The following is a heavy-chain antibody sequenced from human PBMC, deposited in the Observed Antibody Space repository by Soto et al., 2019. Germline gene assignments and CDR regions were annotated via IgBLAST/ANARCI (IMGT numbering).Heavy chain of an antibody. CDR2: LYWDDDQ. D-gene: IGHD2-21*02. Sequence: QVTLKESGPTLVKPTQTLTLTCTVSGLSLRTTGVGVGWVRQPPVKALEWLALLYWDDDQRYSPSLRSRLTIAKDISEKQVVLTMTNMDTVDTATYYCVQSRCGGDCLEIYSSHAYNGLDVWGQGTTVTVSS. CDR3: VQSRCGGDCLEIYSSHAYNGLDV. V-gene: IGHV2-5*02. CDR1: GLSLRTTGVG. J-gene: IGHJ6*02.